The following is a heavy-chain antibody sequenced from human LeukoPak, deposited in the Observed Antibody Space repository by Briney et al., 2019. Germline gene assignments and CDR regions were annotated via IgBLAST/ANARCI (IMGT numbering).Heavy chain of an antibody. Sequence: RGSLRLSCAASGFTFSTYWMHWVRQAPGKGPVWVSRINSDGSSTTYADSMKGRFTISRDNAKSTLYLQMNSLRADDTAVYYCARSYGMDVWGQGTTVTVSS. V-gene: IGHV3-74*01. CDR1: GFTFSTYW. CDR2: INSDGSST. CDR3: ARSYGMDV. J-gene: IGHJ6*02.